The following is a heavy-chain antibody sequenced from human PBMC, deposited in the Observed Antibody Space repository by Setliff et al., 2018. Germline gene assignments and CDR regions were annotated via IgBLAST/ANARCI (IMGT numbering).Heavy chain of an antibody. CDR2: ISTDGSSI. V-gene: IGHV3-74*03. CDR1: GFTFSTYW. D-gene: IGHD1-26*01. CDR3: ARVGSKPQLGWFDP. Sequence: GESLKISCVTSGFTFSTYWMHWVRQAPGQGLVWVARISTDGSSITYADSVKGRFTISRDSARNTLYLQMNSLTAEDTAVYYCARVGSKPQLGWFDPWGQGTLVTVSS. J-gene: IGHJ5*02.